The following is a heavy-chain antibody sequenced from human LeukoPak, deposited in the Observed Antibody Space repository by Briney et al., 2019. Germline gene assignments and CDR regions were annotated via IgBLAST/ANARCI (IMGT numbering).Heavy chain of an antibody. V-gene: IGHV1-8*01. CDR2: MNPNSGNT. CDR1: GYTFTSYD. Sequence: ASVKVPCKASGYTFTSYDINWVRQATGQGLEWMGWMNPNSGNTGYAQKFQGRVTMTRNTSISTAYMELSSLRSEDTAVYYCASRGFYCSGGSCYGWFDPWGQGTLVTVSS. CDR3: ASRGFYCSGGSCYGWFDP. J-gene: IGHJ5*02. D-gene: IGHD2-15*01.